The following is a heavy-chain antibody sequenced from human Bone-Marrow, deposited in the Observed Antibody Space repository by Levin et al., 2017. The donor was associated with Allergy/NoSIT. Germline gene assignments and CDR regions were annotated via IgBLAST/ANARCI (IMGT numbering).Heavy chain of an antibody. D-gene: IGHD3-10*01. CDR3: AKDGRPYGGSGTSWAFDI. V-gene: IGHV3-21*01. CDR1: GFTFSTYT. CDR2: ISSTSTYI. Sequence: SGGSLRLSCAASGFTFSTYTMNWVRQAPGKGLEWVSSISSTSTYIYYADSVKGRFTISRDNAKNSLYLQMNSLRAEDTALYYCAKDGRPYGGSGTSWAFDIWGQGTMVTVSS. J-gene: IGHJ3*02.